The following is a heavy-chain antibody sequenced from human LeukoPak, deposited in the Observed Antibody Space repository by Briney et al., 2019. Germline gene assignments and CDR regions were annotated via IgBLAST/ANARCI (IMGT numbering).Heavy chain of an antibody. CDR1: GGSISTYY. J-gene: IGHJ4*02. D-gene: IGHD6-13*01. CDR3: AKRGSNTWSDFDY. Sequence: SETLSLTCTVSGGSISTYYWSWIRQPPGKGLEWIGYIYYSGITNYNPSLKSRATISVDTSKNQFSLKLNSVTAADAAVYYCAKRGSNTWSDFDYWGQGTLVTVSS. V-gene: IGHV4-59*08. CDR2: IYYSGIT.